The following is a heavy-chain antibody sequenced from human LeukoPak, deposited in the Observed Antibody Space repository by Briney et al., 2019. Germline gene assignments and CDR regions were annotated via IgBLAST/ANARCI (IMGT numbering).Heavy chain of an antibody. CDR2: INPNSGGT. CDR1: GYTFTGYY. Sequence: GASVKVSCKASGYTFTGYYMHWVRQAPGQGLEWMGWINPNSGGTNYAQKFQGRITVTRDTSISTAYMDLSGLTYDDTAVYYCARDGNGLSYWGQGTLVTVSS. D-gene: IGHD4-23*01. J-gene: IGHJ4*02. V-gene: IGHV1-2*02. CDR3: ARDGNGLSY.